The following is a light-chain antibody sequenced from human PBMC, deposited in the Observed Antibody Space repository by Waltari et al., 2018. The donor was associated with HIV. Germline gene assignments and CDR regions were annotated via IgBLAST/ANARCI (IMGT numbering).Light chain of an antibody. CDR3: QQRSFWAPLT. V-gene: IGKV3-11*01. Sequence: EIVLTQSPATLSLSPGERATLPCRASQNINSFLAWYQQKPGQAPRLLIYDASNRATGIPARFSGSGSGTDFILTISSLEPDDFAMYFCQQRSFWAPLTFGGGTKVDIK. J-gene: IGKJ4*01. CDR2: DAS. CDR1: QNINSF.